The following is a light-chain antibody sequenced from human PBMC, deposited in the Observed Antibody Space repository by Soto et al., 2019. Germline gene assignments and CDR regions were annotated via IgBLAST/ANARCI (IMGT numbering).Light chain of an antibody. CDR2: DAS. CDR1: QDISNY. J-gene: IGKJ4*01. V-gene: IGKV1-33*01. CDR3: QQYDNRPLT. Sequence: DIQMTQSPSSLSASVGDRVTITCQASQDISNYLNWYQQKPGKAPKLLIYDASNLETGVPSRFSGSGSGTDFTFTISSLQPEDIATYYCQQYDNRPLTCCGGTKVEIK.